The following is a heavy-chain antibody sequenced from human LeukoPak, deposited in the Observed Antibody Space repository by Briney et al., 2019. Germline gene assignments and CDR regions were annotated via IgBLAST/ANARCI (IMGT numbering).Heavy chain of an antibody. CDR2: IYSSGNT. V-gene: IGHV4-39*07. J-gene: IGHJ5*02. D-gene: IGHD3-10*01. Sequence: SETLSLTCAVSGASISSSNYYWGWVRQSPGKGLEWIGNIYSSGNTYYNASLKSRVTISVDTSKNQFSLKLSSVTAADTAVYYCARDSGSGTFTWGQGTLVTVSS. CDR3: ARDSGSGTFT. CDR1: GASISSSNYY.